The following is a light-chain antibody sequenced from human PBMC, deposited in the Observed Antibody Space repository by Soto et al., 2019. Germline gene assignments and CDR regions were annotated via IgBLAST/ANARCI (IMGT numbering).Light chain of an antibody. V-gene: IGKV3-11*01. CDR3: QQYNNWPPYT. CDR2: DAS. CDR1: HSVTTH. J-gene: IGKJ5*01. Sequence: EIVLTQSPDTLSLSPGERATLACWASHSVTTHLAWFQQRPGQTPRLLIYDASTRAPGIPARFSGRGSGADFTLTISSLEPEDFAVYYCQQYNNWPPYTFGQGTRLEIK.